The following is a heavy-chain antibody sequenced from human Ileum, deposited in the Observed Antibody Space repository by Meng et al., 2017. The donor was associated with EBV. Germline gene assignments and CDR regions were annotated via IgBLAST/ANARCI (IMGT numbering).Heavy chain of an antibody. CDR2: ISYDGNTK. CDR1: GYSISDYA. V-gene: IGHV3-30*04. Sequence: QGRLVWSGGGLVQPGRPLGLACTASGYSISDYAMHWVRQAPGKGLEWVAVISYDGNTKYYAESVEGRFSISRDNSDNTMSLQMNILGPDDTGMYYCARERRGFYAEHWGQGALVTVSS. D-gene: IGHD1-14*01. CDR3: ARERRGFYAEH. J-gene: IGHJ4*02.